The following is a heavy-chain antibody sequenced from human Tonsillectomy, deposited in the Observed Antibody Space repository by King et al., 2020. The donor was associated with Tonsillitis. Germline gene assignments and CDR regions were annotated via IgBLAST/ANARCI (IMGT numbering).Heavy chain of an antibody. Sequence: VQLVESGGGLVQPGGSLRLSCAASGFTFSSYEMNWVRQAPGKGLEWISSISVSGSTIYYADSVKGRFTISRDNAKNSLDLQMNSLRAEDTAVYYCARGGYSDSSGYYTSWGQGTLVTVSS. J-gene: IGHJ5*02. CDR1: GFTFSSYE. D-gene: IGHD3-22*01. CDR3: ARGGYSDSSGYYTS. CDR2: ISVSGSTI. V-gene: IGHV3-48*03.